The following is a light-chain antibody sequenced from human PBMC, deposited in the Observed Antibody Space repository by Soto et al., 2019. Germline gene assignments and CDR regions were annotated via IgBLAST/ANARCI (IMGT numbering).Light chain of an antibody. CDR2: DAS. Sequence: EMVLTQSPATLSLSPRERATLSCRASQSVSSYLAWYQQKPGQAPRLLIYDASNRATGIPARFSGSGSGTDFTLTISSLEPEDFAVYYCQQRSNWPPYTFGQGTKVEIK. CDR1: QSVSSY. CDR3: QQRSNWPPYT. V-gene: IGKV3-11*01. J-gene: IGKJ2*01.